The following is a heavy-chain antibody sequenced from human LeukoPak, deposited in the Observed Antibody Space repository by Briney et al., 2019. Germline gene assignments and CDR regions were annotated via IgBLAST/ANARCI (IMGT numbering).Heavy chain of an antibody. V-gene: IGHV3-21*01. Sequence: GGTLRLSCAASGVTFSSYAMNWVRQAPGKGLEWVSSISSGSSYIYYTDSVKGRFTISRDNAKNSLYLQMNSLRAEDTAVYFCVRTTVTYFDYWGEGIMVTVSS. CDR2: ISSGSSYI. D-gene: IGHD4-17*01. J-gene: IGHJ4*02. CDR1: GVTFSSYA. CDR3: VRTTVTYFDY.